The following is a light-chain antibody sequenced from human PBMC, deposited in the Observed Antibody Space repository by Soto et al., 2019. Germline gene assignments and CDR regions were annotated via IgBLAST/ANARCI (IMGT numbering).Light chain of an antibody. V-gene: IGLV2-14*01. CDR1: NSDVGANNY. J-gene: IGLJ2*01. CDR2: EVS. CDR3: SSFTSSRTLI. Sequence: QSALTQPASVSGSPGQSITISCTGTNSDVGANNYVSWYQQHPGKAPKLMIYEVSNRPSGVSYRFSGSKSGNTASLTISGLQAEDEADYHSSSFTSSRTLIFGGGTQLNVL.